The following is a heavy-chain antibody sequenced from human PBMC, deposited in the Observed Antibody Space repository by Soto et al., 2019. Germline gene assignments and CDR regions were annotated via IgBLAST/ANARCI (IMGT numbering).Heavy chain of an antibody. V-gene: IGHV1-69*13. CDR3: ASGGDSSGYYYRFVWFGP. D-gene: IGHD3-22*01. Sequence: GASVKVSCKASGGTFSSYAISWVRQAPGQGLEWMGGIIPIFGTANYAQKFQGRVTITADESTSTAYMELSSLRSEDTAVYYCASGGDSSGYYYRFVWFGPWGQGTLVTVSS. CDR2: IIPIFGTA. CDR1: GGTFSSYA. J-gene: IGHJ5*02.